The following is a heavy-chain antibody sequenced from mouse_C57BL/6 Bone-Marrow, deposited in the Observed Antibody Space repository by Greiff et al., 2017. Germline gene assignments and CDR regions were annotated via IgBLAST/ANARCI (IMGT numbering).Heavy chain of an antibody. CDR2: IDPENGDT. D-gene: IGHD5-1*01. CDR1: GFNIKDDY. Sequence: VQLQQSVAELVRPGASVKLSCTASGFNIKDDYMHWVKQRPEQGLEWIGWIDPENGDTESASKFQGKATITADTSSNTAYLQLSSLTSEDTAVYYCTTYLWFASWGQGTLVTVSA. CDR3: TTYLWFAS. V-gene: IGHV14-4*01. J-gene: IGHJ3*01.